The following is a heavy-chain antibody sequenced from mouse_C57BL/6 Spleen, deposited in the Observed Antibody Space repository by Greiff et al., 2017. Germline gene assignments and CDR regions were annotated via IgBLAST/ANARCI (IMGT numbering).Heavy chain of an antibody. J-gene: IGHJ2*01. CDR3: ARHEARDYDGSSTEGYFDY. D-gene: IGHD1-1*01. CDR2: FYPGSGSL. Sequence: VQLQQSGAELVKPGASVKLSCKASGYTFTEYTIHWVKQRSGQGLEWIGWFYPGSGSLKYNEKFKDKATLTADKSSSPVYMELSRLTSEDSAVYCCARHEARDYDGSSTEGYFDYWGQGTTLTVSS. CDR1: GYTFTEYT. V-gene: IGHV1-62-2*01.